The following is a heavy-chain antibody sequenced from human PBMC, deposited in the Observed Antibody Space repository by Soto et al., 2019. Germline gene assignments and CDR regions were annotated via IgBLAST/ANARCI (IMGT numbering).Heavy chain of an antibody. CDR3: VMVDNYVTPTPQDV. CDR2: ISPYTGNT. CDR1: GYIFVNYG. Sequence: QVQLVQSGDEVKKPGASVKVSCKASGYIFVNYGIAWVRQAPGQGLEWMGWISPYTGNTHSATKIQGRLTMTTDTSTSTAYMDLRSLTSDETAVYYCVMVDNYVTPTPQDVWGQGTTVTVYS. J-gene: IGHJ6*02. V-gene: IGHV1-18*01. D-gene: IGHD3-16*01.